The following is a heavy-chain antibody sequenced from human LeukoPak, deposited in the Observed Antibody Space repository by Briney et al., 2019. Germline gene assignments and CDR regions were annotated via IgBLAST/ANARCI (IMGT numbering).Heavy chain of an antibody. CDR2: FYYSGST. Sequence: SETLSLTCTVSGGSNSGNYWSWIRQPPGKGLEWIGYFYYSGSTNYNPSLKSRVTMSVDTSKNQFSLRLSSVTAADTAVYYCARNRRRTTGTTNYFDYWGQGTLVTVSS. J-gene: IGHJ4*02. D-gene: IGHD1-1*01. V-gene: IGHV4-59*01. CDR3: ARNRRRTTGTTNYFDY. CDR1: GGSNSGNY.